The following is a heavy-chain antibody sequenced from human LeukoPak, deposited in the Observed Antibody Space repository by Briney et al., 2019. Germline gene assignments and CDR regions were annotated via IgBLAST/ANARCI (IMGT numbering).Heavy chain of an antibody. CDR1: GGSISSYY. J-gene: IGHJ3*01. D-gene: IGHD1-14*01. CDR2: VYYSGST. CDR3: ARLPPSGNVEVTDAVDV. Sequence: SDTLSLTCTVSGGSISSYYWSWIRQPPGKGLKWIGYVYYSGSTNYNPSLKSRVTISVDTSKNQVSLKLTAVTGADAAVYYCARLPPSGNVEVTDAVDVWGQRTMVTVSS. V-gene: IGHV4-59*07.